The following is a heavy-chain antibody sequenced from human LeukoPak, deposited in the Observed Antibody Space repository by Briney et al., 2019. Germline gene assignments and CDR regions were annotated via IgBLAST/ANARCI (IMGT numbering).Heavy chain of an antibody. J-gene: IGHJ2*01. CDR3: ARGRAASGQTLDYDGSGYYRPYWYFDL. D-gene: IGHD3-22*01. CDR2: INHSGTS. Sequence: SETLSLTCVVQGGSLSAYHWTWIRQPPGKGLEWIGEINHSGTSNYNPSLKRRVTISPDTSKKHFSLRLSSVTAADTAVYFCARGRAASGQTLDYDGSGYYRPYWYFDLWGRGTLVTVSS. CDR1: GGSLSAYH. V-gene: IGHV4-34*01.